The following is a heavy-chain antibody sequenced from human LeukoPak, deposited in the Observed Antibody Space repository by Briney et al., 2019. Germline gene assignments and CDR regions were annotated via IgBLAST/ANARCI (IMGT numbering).Heavy chain of an antibody. D-gene: IGHD2-15*01. CDR1: GFTFSSYW. CDR2: IKQDGSEK. J-gene: IGHJ4*02. Sequence: GGSLRLSCAASGFTFSSYWMSWVRQAPGKGLEWVANIKQDGSEKYYVDSVKGRFTISRDNAKNSLYLQMNSLRAEDTAVYYCARDSACSGGSCYLPDYWGQGTLVTVSS. CDR3: ARDSACSGGSCYLPDY. V-gene: IGHV3-7*01.